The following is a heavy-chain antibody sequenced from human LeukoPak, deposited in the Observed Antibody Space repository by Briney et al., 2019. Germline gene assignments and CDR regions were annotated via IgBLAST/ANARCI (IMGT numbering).Heavy chain of an antibody. CDR1: GYTFAGYY. D-gene: IGHD6-13*01. Sequence: ASVKVSCKASGYTFAGYYMHWVRQAPGQGLEWMGWINPNSGGTNYAQKFQGRVTMTRDTSISTAYMELSRLRSDDTAVYYCAREGDSSSWLDYWGQGTLVTVSS. V-gene: IGHV1-2*02. J-gene: IGHJ4*02. CDR2: INPNSGGT. CDR3: AREGDSSSWLDY.